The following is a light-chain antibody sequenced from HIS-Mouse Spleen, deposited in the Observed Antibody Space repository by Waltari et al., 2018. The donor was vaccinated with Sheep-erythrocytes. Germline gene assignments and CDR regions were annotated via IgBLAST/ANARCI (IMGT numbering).Light chain of an antibody. J-gene: IGLJ1*01. V-gene: IGLV2-8*01. CDR1: SRCVGGYNY. CDR2: EVS. Sequence: QSALTPPPSASGAPGPAVPIPFPGTSRCVGGYNYVSWYQQHPGKAPKLMIYEVSKRPSGVPDRFSGSKSGNTASLTVSGLQAEDEADYYCSSYAGSNNYVFGTGTKVTVL. CDR3: SSYAGSNNYV.